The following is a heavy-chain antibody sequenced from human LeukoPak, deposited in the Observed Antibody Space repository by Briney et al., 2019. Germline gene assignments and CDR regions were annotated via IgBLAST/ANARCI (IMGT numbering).Heavy chain of an antibody. CDR1: GYTFTSYG. CDR3: ARDYYGSGSYDY. Sequence: ASVKVSCKASGYTFTSYGISWVRQAPGQGLERMGWISAYNGNTNYAQKLQGRLTMTTDTSTSTAYMELRSLRSDDTAVYYCARDYYGSGSYDYWGQGTLVTVSS. V-gene: IGHV1-18*01. J-gene: IGHJ4*02. CDR2: ISAYNGNT. D-gene: IGHD3-10*01.